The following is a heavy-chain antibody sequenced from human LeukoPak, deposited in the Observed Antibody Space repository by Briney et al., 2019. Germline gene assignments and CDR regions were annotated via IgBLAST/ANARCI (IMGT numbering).Heavy chain of an antibody. J-gene: IGHJ4*02. D-gene: IGHD5-12*01. Sequence: LPGGSLRLSCTASGFTFSSYSMNWVRQAPGKGLEWVSYISTSSTTIYYADSVKGRFTISRDNVKNSLYLQMNSLRAEDTAVYYCARWTDSGYDPSFDHWGQGTLVTVSS. CDR3: ARWTDSGYDPSFDH. CDR2: ISTSSTTI. V-gene: IGHV3-48*04. CDR1: GFTFSSYS.